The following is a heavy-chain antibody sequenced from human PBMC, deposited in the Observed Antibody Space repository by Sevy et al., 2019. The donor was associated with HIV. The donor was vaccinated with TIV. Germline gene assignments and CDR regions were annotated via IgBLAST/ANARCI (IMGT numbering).Heavy chain of an antibody. V-gene: IGHV1-24*01. CDR2: FDPEDGET. CDR1: GYTLTELS. D-gene: IGHD3-22*01. Sequence: ASVKVSCKVSGYTLTELSMHWVRQAPGKGLEWMGGFDPEDGETIYEQKFQGRVTMTEDTSTDTAYMELSSLRSEDTAVYYCATARTDYYDSSRYYGMDVRGQGTTVTVSS. CDR3: ATARTDYYDSSRYYGMDV. J-gene: IGHJ6*02.